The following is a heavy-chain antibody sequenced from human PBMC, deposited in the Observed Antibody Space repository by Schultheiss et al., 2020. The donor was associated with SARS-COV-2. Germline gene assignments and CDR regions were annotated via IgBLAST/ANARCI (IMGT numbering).Heavy chain of an antibody. CDR1: GYSFSNNG. D-gene: IGHD3-16*01. Sequence: ASVKVSCKAAGYSFSNNGITWVRQVPGQGLEWMGWISGHNGDIKVAQKFQGRVTMTRNTSISTAYMELSSLRSEDTAVYYCARVGGGGYYYYYGMDVWGQGTTVTVSS. V-gene: IGHV1-8*02. J-gene: IGHJ6*02. CDR3: ARVGGGGYYYYYGMDV. CDR2: ISGHNGDI.